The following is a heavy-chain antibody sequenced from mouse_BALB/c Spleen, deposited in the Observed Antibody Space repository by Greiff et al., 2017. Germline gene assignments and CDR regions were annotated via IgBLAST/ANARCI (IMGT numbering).Heavy chain of an antibody. CDR2: IYPSNGGT. Sequence: QVQLQQPGAELVKPGASVKLSCKASGYTFTSYYMYWVKQRPGQGLEWIGGIYPSNGGTNFNEKFKSKATLTVDKSSSTAYMQLSSLTSVDSAVYCCTREGFDYWGQGTTLTVSS. J-gene: IGHJ2*01. CDR3: TREGFDY. CDR1: GYTFTSYY. V-gene: IGHV1S81*02.